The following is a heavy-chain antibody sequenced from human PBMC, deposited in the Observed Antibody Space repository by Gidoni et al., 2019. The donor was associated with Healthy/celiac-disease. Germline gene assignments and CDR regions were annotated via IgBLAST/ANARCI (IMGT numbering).Heavy chain of an antibody. V-gene: IGHV3-9*01. D-gene: IGHD6-13*01. J-gene: IGHJ4*02. CDR3: AKGPHIAAAGVDY. CDR1: GFTLDDYA. CDR2: ISWSSGSI. Sequence: DVQRVESGGGLIQPGRSLRLACAASGFTLDDYAMHRVRQAPGKGLEWLSGISWSSGSIGYADSVKGRFTISRDNAKNSLYLQMNSLRAEDAALYYCAKGPHIAAAGVDYWGQGTLVTVSS.